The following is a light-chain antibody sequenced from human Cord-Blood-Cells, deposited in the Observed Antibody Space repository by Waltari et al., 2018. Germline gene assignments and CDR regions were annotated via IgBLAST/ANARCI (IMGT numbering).Light chain of an antibody. CDR1: QGISNY. Sequence: DIQMTQSPSSLSASVGDRVTITCRAIQGISNYLAWYQQKPGKVPKLLIYAASTLQSGVPSRFSGSGSGTDFTLTSSSLQPEDVATYYCQKYNSAPRTFGQGTKVEIK. J-gene: IGKJ1*01. V-gene: IGKV1-27*01. CDR2: AAS. CDR3: QKYNSAPRT.